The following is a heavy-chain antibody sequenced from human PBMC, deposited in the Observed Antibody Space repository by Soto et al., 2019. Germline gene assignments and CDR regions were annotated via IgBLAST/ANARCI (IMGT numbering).Heavy chain of an antibody. J-gene: IGHJ4*02. D-gene: IGHD2-8*01. CDR1: GYTFTNYG. CDR3: ARGDYCTNGVCHWGFFDY. Sequence: GASVKVSCKASGYTFTNYGISWVRQAPGQGLEWMGWISAYNGNTNYAQKLQGRVTMTTDTSTSTAYMELRSLRSDDTAVYYCARGDYCTNGVCHWGFFDYWGQGTLVTDSS. CDR2: ISAYNGNT. V-gene: IGHV1-18*04.